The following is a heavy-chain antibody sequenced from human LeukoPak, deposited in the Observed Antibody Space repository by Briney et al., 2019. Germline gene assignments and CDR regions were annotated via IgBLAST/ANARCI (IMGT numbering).Heavy chain of an antibody. CDR2: IYSGGST. CDR1: GFTVSSNY. Sequence: GGSLRLSCAASGFTVSSNYMSWVRQAPGKGLEWVSVIYSGGSTYYADSVKGRFTISRHDPKNTLYLQMNSLRPEDTAVYYCARLEMATITHAFDIWGQGAMVSVSS. D-gene: IGHD5-24*01. CDR3: ARLEMATITHAFDI. J-gene: IGHJ3*02. V-gene: IGHV3-53*04.